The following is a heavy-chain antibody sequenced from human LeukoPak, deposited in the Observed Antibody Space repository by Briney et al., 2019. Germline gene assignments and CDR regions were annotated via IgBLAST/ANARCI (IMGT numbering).Heavy chain of an antibody. Sequence: ASVKVSCKASGYTFTGYYMHWVRQAPGQGLEWMGIINPSGGSTSYAQKFQGRVTMTRDMSTSTVYMELSSLRSEDTAVYYCARSDRVGANEYWGQGTLVTVSS. V-gene: IGHV1-46*01. CDR3: ARSDRVGANEY. D-gene: IGHD1-26*01. CDR1: GYTFTGYY. CDR2: INPSGGST. J-gene: IGHJ4*02.